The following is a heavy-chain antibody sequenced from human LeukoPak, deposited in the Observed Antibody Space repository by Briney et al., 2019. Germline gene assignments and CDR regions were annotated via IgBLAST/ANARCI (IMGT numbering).Heavy chain of an antibody. D-gene: IGHD5-18*01. CDR2: IYYSGST. CDR3: ARGRGYSYGGYYFDY. V-gene: IGHV4-59*01. CDR1: GGSISSYY. Sequence: SETLSPTCTVSGGSISSYYWSWIRQPPGKGLEWIGYIYYSGSTNYNPSLKSRVTISVDTSKNQFSLKLSSVTAADTAVYYCARGRGYSYGGYYFDYWGQGTLVTVSS. J-gene: IGHJ4*02.